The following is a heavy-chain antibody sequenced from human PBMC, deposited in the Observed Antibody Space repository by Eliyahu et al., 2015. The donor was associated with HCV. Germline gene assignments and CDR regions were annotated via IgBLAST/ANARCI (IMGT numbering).Heavy chain of an antibody. D-gene: IGHD3-10*01. Sequence: EVQLLASGGGLVQPGGSLRLSXXAXGFPXSSXAMSWVRQAPGEGLGWVXAISGSGDSTYYADSXKGRFTISRDNSKDTLYLQMNSLRAEDTAVYYCAKGSGSYFYNWFDPWGQGTLVTVSS. V-gene: IGHV3-23*01. J-gene: IGHJ5*02. CDR3: AKGSGSYFYNWFDP. CDR1: GFPXSSXA. CDR2: ISGSGDST.